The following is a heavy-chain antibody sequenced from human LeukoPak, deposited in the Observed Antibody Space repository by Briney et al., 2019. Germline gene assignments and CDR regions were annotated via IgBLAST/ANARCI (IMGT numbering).Heavy chain of an antibody. CDR2: IIPIFGTA. J-gene: IGHJ6*02. CDR3: ARILIAAAETPETYYYYGMDV. CDR1: GGTFSSYA. D-gene: IGHD6-13*01. V-gene: IGHV1-69*13. Sequence: SVKVSCKASGGTFSSYAISWVRQAPGQGLEWMGGIIPIFGTANYAQKFHGRVTITADESTSTAYMELSSLRSEDTAVYYCARILIAAAETPETYYYYGMDVWGQGTTVTVSS.